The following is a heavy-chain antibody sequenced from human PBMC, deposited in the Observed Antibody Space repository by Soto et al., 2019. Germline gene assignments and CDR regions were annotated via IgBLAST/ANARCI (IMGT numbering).Heavy chain of an antibody. Sequence: SVKVSCKASGGSFSNYGVNWVRQAPGHGLEWMGGIIPIFGTAKYEQKCQGRVTITADDSTRTAYMELSSLRSEDTAVYYCARDGTLYDSSGYYYLHWGQGTLVTVSS. V-gene: IGHV1-69*13. CDR2: IIPIFGTA. CDR3: ARDGTLYDSSGYYYLH. CDR1: GGSFSNYG. J-gene: IGHJ4*02. D-gene: IGHD3-22*01.